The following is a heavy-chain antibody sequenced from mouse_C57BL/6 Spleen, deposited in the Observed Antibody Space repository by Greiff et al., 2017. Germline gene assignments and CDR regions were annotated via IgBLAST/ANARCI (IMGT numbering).Heavy chain of an antibody. J-gene: IGHJ2*01. D-gene: IGHD2-2*01. CDR3: ARLGVRRYFDY. CDR1: GYTFTSYW. CDR2: IDPSDSYT. Sequence: QVQLQQPGAELVMPGASVKLSCKASGYTFTSYWMHWVKQRPGQGLAWIGEIDPSDSYTNYNQKFKGKSTFTVAKSSSTSYMQLSSLTSEDSAVYYWARLGVRRYFDYWCQGTTLTVSS. V-gene: IGHV1-69*01.